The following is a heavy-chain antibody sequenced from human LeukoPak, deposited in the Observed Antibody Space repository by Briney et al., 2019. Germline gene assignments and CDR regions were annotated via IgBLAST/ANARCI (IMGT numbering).Heavy chain of an antibody. D-gene: IGHD1-1*01. CDR2: IYDSGST. Sequence: QASETLSLTCTVSGGSISSYYWSWIRQPPGKGLEWIGYIYDSGSTNYNPSLKSRVTISVDTSKNQFSLKLSSVTAADTAVYYCARVGGTNYYYYGMDVWGQGTTVTVSS. V-gene: IGHV4-59*01. CDR1: GGSISSYY. J-gene: IGHJ6*02. CDR3: ARVGGTNYYYYGMDV.